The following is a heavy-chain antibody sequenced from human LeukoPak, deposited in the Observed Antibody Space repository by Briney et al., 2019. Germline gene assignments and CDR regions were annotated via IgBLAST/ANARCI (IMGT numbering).Heavy chain of an antibody. Sequence: PSETLSLTFAVYGGSFSGYYWSWIRQPPGKGLEWIGEINHSGSTNYNLSLKSRVTISVDTSKNQFSLKLSSVTAADTAVYYCARGGVRGVIISHKYYFDYWGQGTLVTVSS. D-gene: IGHD3-10*01. CDR2: INHSGST. V-gene: IGHV4-34*01. CDR3: ARGGVRGVIISHKYYFDY. CDR1: GGSFSGYY. J-gene: IGHJ4*02.